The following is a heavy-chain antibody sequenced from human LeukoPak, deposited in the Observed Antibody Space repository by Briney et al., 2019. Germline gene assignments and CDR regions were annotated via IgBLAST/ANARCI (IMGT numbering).Heavy chain of an antibody. CDR3: AKGPLGDYCSGGNCFVRWWFQH. V-gene: IGHV3-30*18. Sequence: GGSLRLSCAASGFTFSSYGMHWVRQAPGKGLEWVAVISYDGSNKYYADSVKGRFTIPRDNSKNTLYLQMNSLRAEDTAVYYCAKGPLGDYCSGGNCFVRWWFQHWGQGTLVTVSS. J-gene: IGHJ1*01. CDR1: GFTFSSYG. D-gene: IGHD2-15*01. CDR2: ISYDGSNK.